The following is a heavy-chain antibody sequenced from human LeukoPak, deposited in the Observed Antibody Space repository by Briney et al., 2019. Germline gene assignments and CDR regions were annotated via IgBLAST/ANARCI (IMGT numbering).Heavy chain of an antibody. D-gene: IGHD6-19*01. Sequence: GGSLRLSCAASGFTFSSFWMSWVRQAPGKGLEWVATIKKDGSEKYYVDSVKGRFTISRDNAKNSLYLQMNSLRAEDTAVYYCARVSGSGWSWCDYWGQGTLVTVSS. CDR3: ARVSGSGWSWCDY. CDR2: IKKDGSEK. CDR1: GFTFSSFW. J-gene: IGHJ4*02. V-gene: IGHV3-7*01.